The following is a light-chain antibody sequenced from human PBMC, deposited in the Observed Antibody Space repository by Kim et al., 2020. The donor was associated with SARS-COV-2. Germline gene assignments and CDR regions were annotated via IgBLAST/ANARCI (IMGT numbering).Light chain of an antibody. CDR3: QQYGGSPFT. J-gene: IGKJ4*01. Sequence: EIVLTQSPGTLSLSPGERATLSCRASQSVTSDYLAWYQQKPGQAPRLLIYGASNRASGIPDRFSGSGSGTDFTLTISRLEPEDFALYYCQQYGGSPFTFGGGTKVDIK. V-gene: IGKV3-20*01. CDR2: GAS. CDR1: QSVTSDY.